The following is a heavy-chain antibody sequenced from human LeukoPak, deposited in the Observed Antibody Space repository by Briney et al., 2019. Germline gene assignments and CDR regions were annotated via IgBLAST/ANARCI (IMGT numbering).Heavy chain of an antibody. D-gene: IGHD6-19*01. CDR1: GFTFSSYA. J-gene: IGHJ5*02. V-gene: IGHV3-30*18. CDR2: ISYDGSNK. CDR3: AKSPYSSGANWFDP. Sequence: PGRSLRLSCAASGFTFSSYAMHWVRQAPGKGLEWVAVISYDGSNKYYADSVKGRFTISRDNSKNTLYLQMNSLRAEDTAVYYCAKSPYSSGANWFDPWGQGTLVTVSS.